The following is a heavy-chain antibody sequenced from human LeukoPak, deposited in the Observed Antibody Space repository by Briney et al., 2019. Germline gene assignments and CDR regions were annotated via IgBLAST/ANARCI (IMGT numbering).Heavy chain of an antibody. J-gene: IGHJ4*02. V-gene: IGHV3-23*01. Sequence: GGSLRLSCAASGFTFSSYAMSWVRQAPGKGLEWVSAISGRSGDTYYAASVKGRFTISRDNSKNTLYLQMNTLRAEDTAVYYCGPYEGIGARGGQGTVVTVSS. CDR1: GFTFSSYA. D-gene: IGHD3-10*01. CDR3: GPYEGIGAR. CDR2: ISGRSGDT.